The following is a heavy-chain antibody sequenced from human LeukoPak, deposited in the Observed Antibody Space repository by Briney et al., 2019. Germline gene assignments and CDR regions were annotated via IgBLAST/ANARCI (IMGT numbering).Heavy chain of an antibody. Sequence: SETLSLTCAVYGGSFSGYYWSWIRQPPGKGLEWIGEINHSGSTNYNPSLKSRVTISVDTSKNQFSLKLSSVTAADTAVYYCARAGFGVVVPAAIPDYYYYGMDVWGQGTTVTVSS. V-gene: IGHV4-34*01. D-gene: IGHD2-2*02. J-gene: IGHJ6*02. CDR3: ARAGFGVVVPAAIPDYYYYGMDV. CDR1: GGSFSGYY. CDR2: INHSGST.